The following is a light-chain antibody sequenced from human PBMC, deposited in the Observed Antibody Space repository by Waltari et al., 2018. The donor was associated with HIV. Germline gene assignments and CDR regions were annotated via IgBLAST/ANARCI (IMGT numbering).Light chain of an antibody. J-gene: IGKJ1*01. CDR2: TAA. V-gene: IGKV1-39*01. CDR3: QQSYSTPRT. CDR1: QSITNY. Sequence: DIQMTQFPSSLPASVGDRVTITCRARQSITNYLNWYQQKPGQAPKVLIYTAASLQSGVPARFSSSGSGTDYTLTISSLQPDDFATYYCQQSYSTPRTFGQGTKVEIK.